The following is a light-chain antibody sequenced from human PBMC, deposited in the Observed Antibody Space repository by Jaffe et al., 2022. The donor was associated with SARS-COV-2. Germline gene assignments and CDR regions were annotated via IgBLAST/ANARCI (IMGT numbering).Light chain of an antibody. J-gene: IGKJ2*01. V-gene: IGKV2-30*01. CDR3: MQGIGWPLT. CDR2: KVS. Sequence: DVLMTQSPLSLPVTFGQPASISCRSSQSLVYSDGNTYLNWFLQRPGQSPRRLIYKVSNRDSGVPDRFSGSGSGTDFTLKISRVEAEDVGIYYCMQGIGWPLTFGQGTKLEI. CDR1: QSLVYSDGNTY.